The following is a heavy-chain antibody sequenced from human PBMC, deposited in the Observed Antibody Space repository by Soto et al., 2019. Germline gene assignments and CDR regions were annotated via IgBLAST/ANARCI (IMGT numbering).Heavy chain of an antibody. CDR3: ARESLTGTTG. CDR2: INHSGST. D-gene: IGHD1-7*01. J-gene: IGHJ4*02. V-gene: IGHV4-34*01. CDR1: GGSFSGYY. Sequence: AWETLSLTCAVYGGSFSGYYWSWIRQPPGKGLEWIGEINHSGSTNYNPSLKSRVTISVDTSKNQFSLKLSSVTAADTAVYYCARESLTGTTGWGQGTLVTVSS.